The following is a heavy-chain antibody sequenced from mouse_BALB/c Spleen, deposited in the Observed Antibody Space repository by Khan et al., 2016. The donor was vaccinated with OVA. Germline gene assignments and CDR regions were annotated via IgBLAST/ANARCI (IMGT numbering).Heavy chain of an antibody. CDR2: IWTGGIT. V-gene: IGHV2-9*02. CDR3: ARSYDYDVGGFAY. J-gene: IGHJ3*01. CDR1: GFSLSNYG. D-gene: IGHD2-4*01. Sequence: QVQLKESGPGLVAPSQSLSITCTVSGFSLSNYGIHWVRQPPGKGLEWLGVIWTGGITNYNSALTSRLSISKDNSKSQVFLKMNRLQTDDTAIYYCARSYDYDVGGFAYWGQGTLVTVSA.